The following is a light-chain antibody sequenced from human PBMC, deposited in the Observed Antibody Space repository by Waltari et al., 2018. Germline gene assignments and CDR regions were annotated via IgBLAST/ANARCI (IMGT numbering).Light chain of an antibody. CDR1: HNLFWRSNKKNY. V-gene: IGKV4-1*01. J-gene: IGKJ2*01. Sequence: DVVMTQSPDSLAGSLGERATLNCQSSHNLFWRSNKKNYIVWYQQKPGQPPKVLFFWASTREPGVPDRFSASGSETDFTLTVNGLQAEDVAIYYCQQYYDVPYTFGQGTRLEIK. CDR3: QQYYDVPYT. CDR2: WAS.